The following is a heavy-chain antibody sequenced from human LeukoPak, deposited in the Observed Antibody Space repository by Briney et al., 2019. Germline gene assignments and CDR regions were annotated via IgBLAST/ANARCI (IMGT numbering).Heavy chain of an antibody. CDR1: GGSFSGYY. CDR3: ARVVLGYCSSTSCSDY. D-gene: IGHD2-2*01. CDR2: INHSGST. J-gene: IGHJ4*02. Sequence: PSETLSLTCAVYGGSFSGYYWSWIRQPPGKGLEWIGEINHSGSTNYNPSLKSRVTISVDTSKNQFSLKLSSVTAADTAVYYCARVVLGYCSSTSCSDYWGEGSLVTVSS. V-gene: IGHV4-34*01.